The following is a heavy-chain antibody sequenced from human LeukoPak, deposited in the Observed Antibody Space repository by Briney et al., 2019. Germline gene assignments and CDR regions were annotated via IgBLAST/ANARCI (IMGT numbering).Heavy chain of an antibody. Sequence: ESGPTLVHPTQTLTLTCTFSGFSLSTSGMRVSWIRQPPGKALEWLALIDWDDDKFYSTSLKTRLTISKDTPKNQVVLTMTNMDPVDTATYYWARGGGSYPNFDYWGQGTLVTVSS. J-gene: IGHJ4*02. CDR2: IDWDDDK. CDR3: ARGGGSYPNFDY. D-gene: IGHD1-26*01. CDR1: GFSLSTSGMR. V-gene: IGHV2-70*04.